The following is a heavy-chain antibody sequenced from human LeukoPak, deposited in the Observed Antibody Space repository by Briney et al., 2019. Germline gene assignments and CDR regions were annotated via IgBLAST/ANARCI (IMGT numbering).Heavy chain of an antibody. CDR1: GFTFSSYS. J-gene: IGHJ4*02. D-gene: IGHD6-13*01. V-gene: IGHV3-21*04. Sequence: GGSLRLSCAASGFTFSSYSMNWVRQAPGKGLEWVSSISSSSSYIYYADSVKGRFTISRDSSKNTLYLQMNSLRAEDTAVYYCAKSRQQLVQNGFDYWGQGALVTVSS. CDR2: ISSSSSYI. CDR3: AKSRQQLVQNGFDY.